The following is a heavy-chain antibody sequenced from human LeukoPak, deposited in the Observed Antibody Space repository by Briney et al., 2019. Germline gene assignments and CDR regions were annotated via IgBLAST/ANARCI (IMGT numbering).Heavy chain of an antibody. CDR2: IYHSGST. V-gene: IGHV4-30-2*01. J-gene: IGHJ6*03. CDR3: ARDQHYYGSGSYYYMDV. Sequence: PSETLSLTCTVSGGSISSGGYYWSWIRQPPGKGLEWIGYIYHSGSTYYNPSLKSRVTISVDRSKNQFSLKLSSVTAADTAVYYCARDQHYYGSGSYYYMDVWGKGTTVTVSS. D-gene: IGHD3-10*01. CDR1: GGSISSGGYY.